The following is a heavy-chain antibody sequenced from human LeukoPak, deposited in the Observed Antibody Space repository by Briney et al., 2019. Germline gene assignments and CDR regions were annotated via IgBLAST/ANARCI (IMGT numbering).Heavy chain of an antibody. D-gene: IGHD3-22*01. CDR2: INSDGSST. CDR1: GFTFSSYW. CDR3: ARLNYYDSSGYYEGYDY. J-gene: IGHJ4*02. Sequence: GGSLRLSCAASGFTFSSYWMHWVRQAPGKGLVWVSRINSDGSSTSYADSVKGRFTISRDNAKNTLYLQMNSLRAEDTAVYYCARLNYYDSSGYYEGYDYWGQGTLVTVSS. V-gene: IGHV3-74*01.